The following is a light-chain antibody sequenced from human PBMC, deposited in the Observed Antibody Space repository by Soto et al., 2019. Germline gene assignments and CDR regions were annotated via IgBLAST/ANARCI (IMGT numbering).Light chain of an antibody. Sequence: EIVMTQSPATLSVSPGESATLSCRASQSIGDNLAWYQQTPGLAPRLLIFHTSTRATGVPVRFSGSGSGTEFSLTISSLQSEDFAVYYCQRYDNWPLTFGGGTKVEIK. J-gene: IGKJ4*01. CDR2: HTS. CDR1: QSIGDN. CDR3: QRYDNWPLT. V-gene: IGKV3-15*01.